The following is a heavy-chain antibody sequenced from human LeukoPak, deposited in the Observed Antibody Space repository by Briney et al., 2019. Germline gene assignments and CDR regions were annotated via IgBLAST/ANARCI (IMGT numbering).Heavy chain of an antibody. CDR1: GFTFSSYE. Sequence: PGGSLRLSCAASGFTFSSYEMNWVRQAPGKGLEWVSYISSSGNTIYHADSVKGRFTISRDNAKNSLYLQMNSLRAEDTAVYYCARDHLGRAATGPSLVDWGHGTLVTVSS. CDR3: ARDHLGRAATGPSLVD. D-gene: IGHD6-13*01. J-gene: IGHJ4*01. V-gene: IGHV3-48*03. CDR2: ISSSGNTI.